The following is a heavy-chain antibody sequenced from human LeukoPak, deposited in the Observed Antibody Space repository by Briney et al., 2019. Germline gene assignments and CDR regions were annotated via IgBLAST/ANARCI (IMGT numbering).Heavy chain of an antibody. CDR1: GYTFTAYY. CDR2: INPNSGGT. Sequence: ASVKVSCKASGYTFTAYYIHWVRQAPGQGLEWRGFINPNSGGTNYAQNFQGRVTMTRDTSISTAYMELSSLRSDDTAVYYCARDLEGYHYGSGNYPQWGQGTLVTVSS. D-gene: IGHD3-10*01. V-gene: IGHV1-2*02. J-gene: IGHJ4*02. CDR3: ARDLEGYHYGSGNYPQ.